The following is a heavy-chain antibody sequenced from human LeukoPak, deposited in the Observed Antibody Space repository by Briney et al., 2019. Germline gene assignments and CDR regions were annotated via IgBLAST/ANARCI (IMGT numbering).Heavy chain of an antibody. D-gene: IGHD3-16*02. CDR3: ARDRLRLGELSSHLYFDY. CDR2: IIPIFGTA. V-gene: IGHV1-69*05. Sequence: SVKVSCKASGGTFSSYAISWVRQAPGQGLEWMGRIIPIFGTANYAQKFQGRVTITTDESTSTAYMELSSLRSEDTAVHYCARDRLRLGELSSHLYFDYWGQGTLVTVSS. J-gene: IGHJ4*02. CDR1: GGTFSSYA.